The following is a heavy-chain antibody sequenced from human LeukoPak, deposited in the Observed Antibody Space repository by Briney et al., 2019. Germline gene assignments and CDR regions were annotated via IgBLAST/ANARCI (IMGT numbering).Heavy chain of an antibody. Sequence: GESLKISCKGSGYSFTSYWIGWVRQMPGKGLEWMGIIYPGDSDTRYSPSFQGQVTISADKSISTAYLQWSSLKASDTALYYCARLGYYDSSGQTYFDYWGQGTLVTVSS. V-gene: IGHV5-51*01. CDR3: ARLGYYDSSGQTYFDY. D-gene: IGHD3-22*01. J-gene: IGHJ4*02. CDR2: IYPGDSDT. CDR1: GYSFTSYW.